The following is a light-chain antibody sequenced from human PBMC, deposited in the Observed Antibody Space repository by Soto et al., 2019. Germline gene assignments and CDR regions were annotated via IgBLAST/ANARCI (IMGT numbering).Light chain of an antibody. Sequence: QSLLTHPASLSGSPGQSITISCTGTSSDVGSYNYVSWYQQHPGNAPQLMIYEVSNRPSGVSNRFSGSKSGNTASLTISGLQAEDEGVYYCSSYTSSSPRVFGTGTKVTVL. J-gene: IGLJ1*01. V-gene: IGLV2-14*01. CDR2: EVS. CDR1: SSDVGSYNY. CDR3: SSYTSSSPRV.